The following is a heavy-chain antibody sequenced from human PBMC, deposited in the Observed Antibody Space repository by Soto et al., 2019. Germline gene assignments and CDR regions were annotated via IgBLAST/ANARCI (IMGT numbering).Heavy chain of an antibody. V-gene: IGHV3-21*01. CDR1: GFTFNNYN. D-gene: IGHD2-8*01. J-gene: IGHJ2*01. Sequence: EVQLVESGGGLVKPGGSLRLSCAASGFTFNNYNMNWFRQAPGKGLEGVASIDTSGTYTNYADSVRGRFTISRDNAKKSLYLEMSSLRDEDTAVYYCAREETKRSYWYFDLWGRGTLVTVS. CDR3: AREETKRSYWYFDL. CDR2: IDTSGTYT.